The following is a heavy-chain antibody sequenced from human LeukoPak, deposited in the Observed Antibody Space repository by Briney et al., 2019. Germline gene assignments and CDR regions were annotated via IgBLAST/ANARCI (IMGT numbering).Heavy chain of an antibody. V-gene: IGHV4-38-2*02. CDR3: ARDMGELSPLADY. CDR2: IYHSGST. Sequence: SETLSLTCTVSGYSISSGYYWGWIRQPPGKGLEWIGSIYHSGSTYYNPSLKSRVTISVDTPKNQFSLKLSSVTAADTAVYYCARDMGELSPLADYWGQGTLVTVSS. CDR1: GYSISSGYY. J-gene: IGHJ4*02. D-gene: IGHD3-16*02.